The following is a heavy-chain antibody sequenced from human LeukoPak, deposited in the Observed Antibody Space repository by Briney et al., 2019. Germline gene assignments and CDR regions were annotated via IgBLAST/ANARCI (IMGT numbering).Heavy chain of an antibody. CDR3: AKDMQTWPRFPDY. Sequence: GRSLRLSCTASGFTFSSYAMSWVRQAPGKGLEWVSAISGSGGSTYYADSVKGRFTSSRDNPKNTLYLQMNGLRVEDTAVYYCAKDMQTWPRFPDYWGQGTLVTVSS. J-gene: IGHJ4*02. CDR2: ISGSGGST. CDR1: GFTFSSYA. D-gene: IGHD5-12*01. V-gene: IGHV3-23*01.